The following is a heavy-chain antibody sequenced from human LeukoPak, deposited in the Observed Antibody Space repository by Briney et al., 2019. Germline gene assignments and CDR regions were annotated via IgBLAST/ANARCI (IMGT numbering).Heavy chain of an antibody. CDR2: ISGSGST. Sequence: PSETLSLTCTVSGGSMSSLNYYWSWIRQPAGRGLEWIGRISGSGSTKYNPSLRSRVSISIDTSKNQFYLTLSSVTAADTAVYYCAKTGWRGGGTFNEFDPWGQGTLVTVSS. D-gene: IGHD1-14*01. V-gene: IGHV4-61*02. J-gene: IGHJ5*02. CDR3: AKTGWRGGGTFNEFDP. CDR1: GGSMSSLNYY.